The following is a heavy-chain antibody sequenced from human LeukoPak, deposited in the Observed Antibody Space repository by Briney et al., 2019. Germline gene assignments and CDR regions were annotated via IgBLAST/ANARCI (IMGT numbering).Heavy chain of an antibody. Sequence: GGSLRLSCAASGFTFSNHDMHWVRQAPGKGLEWVAVIWDDGSNKYYADSVKGRFTISRDNSKNTLYLQMNSLRAEDTAMYYCARDRGVSYFDYWSQGTQVTVSS. CDR3: ARDRGVSYFDY. J-gene: IGHJ4*02. CDR2: IWDDGSNK. D-gene: IGHD3-10*01. V-gene: IGHV3-33*01. CDR1: GFTFSNHD.